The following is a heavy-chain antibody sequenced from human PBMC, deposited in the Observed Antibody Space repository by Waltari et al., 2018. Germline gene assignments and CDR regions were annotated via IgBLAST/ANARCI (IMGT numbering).Heavy chain of an antibody. CDR3: ARPGIVGATYVFDY. Sequence: QVRLQESGPGLVKPSGTLSLTCTVSDGSVSSSSYYWGWIRQPPGKGLEWIGSIYYSGSTYYNPSLKSRVTISVDTSKNQFSLKLSSVTAADTAVYYCARPGIVGATYVFDYWGQGTLVTVSS. V-gene: IGHV4-39*07. J-gene: IGHJ4*02. D-gene: IGHD1-26*01. CDR2: IYYSGST. CDR1: DGSVSSSSYY.